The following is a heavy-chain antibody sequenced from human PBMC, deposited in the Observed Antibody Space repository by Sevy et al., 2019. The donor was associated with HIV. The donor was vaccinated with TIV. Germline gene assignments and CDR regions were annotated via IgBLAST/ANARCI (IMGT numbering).Heavy chain of an antibody. Sequence: GESLKISCAASGFDFSIYSMSWVRQAPGKGLEWVSTLSFGCGKINYADSVKGRLTISRENSKSSVYLQMNNMRVEDTAVYYCAREGCTKPHDYWGQGTLVTVSS. V-gene: IGHV3-23*01. CDR1: GFDFSIYS. CDR2: LSFGCGKI. CDR3: AREGCTKPHDY. J-gene: IGHJ4*02. D-gene: IGHD2-8*01.